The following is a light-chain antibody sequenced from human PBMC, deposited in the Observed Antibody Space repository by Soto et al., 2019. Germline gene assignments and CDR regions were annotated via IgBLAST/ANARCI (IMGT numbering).Light chain of an antibody. CDR2: GAS. CDR1: QSVATN. J-gene: IGKJ1*01. Sequence: FTHSPSTLSVYPGERVTLSCRASQSVATNLAWYQQRPGQAPRLLIYGASKRAIGLPARFSGSGSGTEFTLTITSQQSDVFEVYSCQQDQNWPRMFGQGTKVDIK. V-gene: IGKV3-15*01. CDR3: QQDQNWPRM.